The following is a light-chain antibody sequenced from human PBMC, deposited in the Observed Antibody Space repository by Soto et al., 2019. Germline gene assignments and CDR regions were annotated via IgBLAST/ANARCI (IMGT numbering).Light chain of an antibody. J-gene: IGLJ2*01. CDR3: SSYTSSSTL. CDR2: DVS. CDR1: SSDVGGYNY. V-gene: IGLV2-14*01. Sequence: QSVLTQPASVSGSPGQSITISCTGTSSDVGGYNYVSWYQQHPGKAPKLMIYDVSNRPSGVSNRFSGSKSGNTASLTISGLQAEDEDYYYCSSYTSSSTLFGGGTQLTVL.